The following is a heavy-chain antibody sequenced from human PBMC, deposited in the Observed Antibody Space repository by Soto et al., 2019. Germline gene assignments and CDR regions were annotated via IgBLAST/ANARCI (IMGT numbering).Heavy chain of an antibody. CDR1: GFTFSSYW. J-gene: IGHJ4*02. Sequence: EVQLVESGGGLVQPGGSLRLSCAASGFTFSSYWMSWVRQAPGKGLQWVANIKQDGSDKYYVDSVKGRFTISRDNAKNSLYLQMNSLRAEDTSVYYCARTYCSGVTSYGIPLWHWGQGTLVTVSS. CDR3: ARTYCSGVTSYGIPLWH. CDR2: IKQDGSDK. V-gene: IGHV3-7*04. D-gene: IGHD2-15*01.